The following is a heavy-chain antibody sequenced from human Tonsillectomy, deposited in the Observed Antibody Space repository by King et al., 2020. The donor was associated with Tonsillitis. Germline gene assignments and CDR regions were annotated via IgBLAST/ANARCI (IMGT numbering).Heavy chain of an antibody. CDR3: ARNRDYGDYVDF. CDR2: IYHSGPT. J-gene: IGHJ4*02. V-gene: IGHV4-31*03. CDR1: GDSLTSGGYF. Sequence: VQLQESGPGLVRPSQTLSLICSVSGDSLTSGGYFWSWIRQHPDKGLEWIGSIYHSGPTHHTPSLRSRLFISVDTSKNQFSLRLTSVTAADTAVYYCARNRDYGDYVDFWGQGTLVAVSS. D-gene: IGHD4-17*01.